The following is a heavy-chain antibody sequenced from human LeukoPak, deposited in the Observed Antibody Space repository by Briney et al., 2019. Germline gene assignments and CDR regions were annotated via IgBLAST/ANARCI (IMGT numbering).Heavy chain of an antibody. D-gene: IGHD3-16*02. CDR3: ARRSYRGVIGLYYYYYMDV. J-gene: IGHJ6*03. CDR2: IKEDGSEK. V-gene: IGHV3-7*01. Sequence: GGSLRLSCEASGFSFSTYWMSWVRQAPGKGLEWVANIKEDGSEKYYVDSVKGRFTMSRDNAKNSVYLQMNRLRVEDTAVYYCARRSYRGVIGLYYYYYMDVWGKGTPVTVSS. CDR1: GFSFSTYW.